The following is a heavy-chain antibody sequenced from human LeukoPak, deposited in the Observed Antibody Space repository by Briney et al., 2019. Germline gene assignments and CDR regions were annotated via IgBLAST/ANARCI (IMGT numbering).Heavy chain of an antibody. CDR2: ILPLGGRL. D-gene: IGHD5-12*01. Sequence: GASVKVSCKAPGGTFSDYSISWVRQAPGQGLEWMGRILPLGGRLHYAQKFPGRFTLTADKSTPTVYMELSSMRSEDTAVYYCVRSGYDYDWFDPWGQGTLVTVSS. CDR1: GGTFSDYS. CDR3: VRSGYDYDWFDP. J-gene: IGHJ5*02. V-gene: IGHV1-69*02.